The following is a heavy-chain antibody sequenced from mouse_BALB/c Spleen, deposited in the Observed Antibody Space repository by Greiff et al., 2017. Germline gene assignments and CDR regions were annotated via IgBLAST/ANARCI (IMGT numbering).Heavy chain of an antibody. CDR3: ARGGYEGGFDY. V-gene: IGHV1-9*01. CDR2: ILPGSGST. J-gene: IGHJ2*01. CDR1: GYTFSSYW. D-gene: IGHD2-14*01. Sequence: QVQLKESGAELMKPGASVKISCKATGYTFSSYWIEWVKQRPGHGLEWIGEILPGSGSTNYNEKFKGKATFTADTSSNTAYMQLSSLTSEDSAVYYCARGGYEGGFDYWGQGTTLTVSS.